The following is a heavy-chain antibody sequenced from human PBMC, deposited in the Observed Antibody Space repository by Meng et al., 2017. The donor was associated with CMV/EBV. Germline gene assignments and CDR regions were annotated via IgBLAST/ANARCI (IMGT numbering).Heavy chain of an antibody. J-gene: IGHJ4*01. CDR3: AREASGGSYFAY. CDR2: IKGDGGGT. CDR1: GSTFSLDW. D-gene: IGHD1-26*01. Sequence: GESLKISCAASGSTFSLDWMHWVRQAPGKGPVWVARIKGDGGGTNYADSVKDRFTISRDNTKNTVYLQMNSLRAEDTALYYCAREASGGSYFAYWGQGTLVTVSS. V-gene: IGHV3-74*01.